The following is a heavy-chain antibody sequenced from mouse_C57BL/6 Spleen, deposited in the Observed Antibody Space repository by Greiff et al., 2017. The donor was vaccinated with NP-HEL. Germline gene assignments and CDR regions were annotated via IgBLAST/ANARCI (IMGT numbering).Heavy chain of an antibody. CDR3: APYYGSGFAY. Sequence: QVQLQQSGAELVKPGASVKLSCKASGYTFTSYWMHWVKQRPGQGLEWIGMIHPNSGSTNYNEKFKSKATLTVDKSSSTAYMQLSSLTSEDSAVYYCAPYYGSGFAYWGQGTLVTVSA. CDR1: GYTFTSYW. CDR2: IHPNSGST. D-gene: IGHD1-1*01. J-gene: IGHJ3*01. V-gene: IGHV1-64*01.